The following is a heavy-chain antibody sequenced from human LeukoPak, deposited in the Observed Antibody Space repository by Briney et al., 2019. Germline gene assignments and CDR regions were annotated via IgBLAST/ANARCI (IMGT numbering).Heavy chain of an antibody. CDR2: ISYDGSNK. Sequence: PGGSLRLSCAASGFTFSSYGMHWVRQAPGKGLEWVAVISYDGSNKYYADSVKGRFTISRDNSKNTLYLQMNSLRAEDTAVYYCAKDRGTQYYYYGMDVRGQGTTVTVSS. V-gene: IGHV3-30*18. CDR1: GFTFSSYG. D-gene: IGHD3-10*01. J-gene: IGHJ6*02. CDR3: AKDRGTQYYYYGMDV.